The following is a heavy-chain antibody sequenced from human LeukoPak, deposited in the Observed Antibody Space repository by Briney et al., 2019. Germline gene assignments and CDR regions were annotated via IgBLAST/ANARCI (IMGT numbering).Heavy chain of an antibody. V-gene: IGHV6-1*01. CDR2: TYYRFKWYN. CDR1: GDSVSSNSAA. D-gene: IGHD6-13*01. Sequence: SQTLSLTCVISGDSVSSNSAAWNWIRQSPSRGLEWLGRTYYRFKWYNDYALSVKSRININPDTSKNQFSLQLNYVTPEDTAVYYCARESSSWYGYFHHWGQGTLVTVSS. J-gene: IGHJ1*01. CDR3: ARESSSWYGYFHH.